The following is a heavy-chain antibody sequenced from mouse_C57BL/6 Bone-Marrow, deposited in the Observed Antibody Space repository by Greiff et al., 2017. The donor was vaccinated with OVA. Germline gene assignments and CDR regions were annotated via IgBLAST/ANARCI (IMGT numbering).Heavy chain of an antibody. Sequence: QVTLQESGPGILQPSQTLSLTCSFSGFSLSTFGMGVGWIRQPSGKGLEWLAHIWWGDDKYYNPALKSGLTLSKDTSKNQVFLKLANVDTADTAAYYCARIRDLWFAYWGQGTLVTVSA. CDR2: IWWGDDK. V-gene: IGHV8-8*01. D-gene: IGHD3-3*01. J-gene: IGHJ3*01. CDR1: GFSLSTFGMG. CDR3: ARIRDLWFAY.